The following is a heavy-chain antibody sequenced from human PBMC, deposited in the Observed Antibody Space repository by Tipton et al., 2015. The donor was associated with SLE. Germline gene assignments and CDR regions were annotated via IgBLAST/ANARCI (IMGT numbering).Heavy chain of an antibody. J-gene: IGHJ4*02. Sequence: TLSLTCTVSDDSISNYYWSWIRQSPGKGLEWIGYGYYIGSTNYNPSLKSRLTISVDKSKNQFSLILTSVTAADTAVYYCARGSSLLGFCSGGSCYPLDYWGQGTLVTVSS. CDR3: ARGSSLLGFCSGGSCYPLDY. CDR2: GYYIGST. V-gene: IGHV4-59*12. D-gene: IGHD2-15*01. CDR1: DDSISNYY.